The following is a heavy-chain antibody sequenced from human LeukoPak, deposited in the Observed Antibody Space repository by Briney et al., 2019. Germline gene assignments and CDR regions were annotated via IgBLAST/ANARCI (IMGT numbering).Heavy chain of an antibody. D-gene: IGHD3-22*01. CDR3: AKVLEYYYDGSGYYFDY. CDR2: ISGSGGST. V-gene: IGHV3-23*01. Sequence: PGGSLRLSCAASGFTFSSYAMSWVRQAPGKGLEWVSAISGSGGSTYYADSVKGRFTISRDNSKNTLYLQMNSLRAEDTAVYYCAKVLEYYYDGSGYYFDYWGQGTLVTVSS. CDR1: GFTFSSYA. J-gene: IGHJ4*02.